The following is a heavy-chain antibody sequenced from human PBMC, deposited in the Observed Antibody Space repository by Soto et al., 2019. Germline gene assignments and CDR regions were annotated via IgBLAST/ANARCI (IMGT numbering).Heavy chain of an antibody. CDR3: AISVTYYYDSSGYYYFDY. CDR1: GGSISSSSYY. CDR2: IYYSGST. J-gene: IGHJ4*02. D-gene: IGHD3-22*01. Sequence: SETLSLTCTVSGGSISSSSYYWGWIRQPPGKGLEWIGSIYYSGSTYYNPSLKSRVTISVDTSKNQFSLKLSSVTAADTAVYYCAISVTYYYDSSGYYYFDYWGQGTLVTVSS. V-gene: IGHV4-39*01.